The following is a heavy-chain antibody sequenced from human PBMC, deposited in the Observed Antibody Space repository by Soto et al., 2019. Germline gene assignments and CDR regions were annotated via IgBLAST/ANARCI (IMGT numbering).Heavy chain of an antibody. V-gene: IGHV3-30*18. CDR2: ISYDGSNK. J-gene: IGHJ4*02. D-gene: IGHD2-21*02. CDR3: AKDRRPKLVTATYYFDY. CDR1: GFTFSSYG. Sequence: QVQLVESGGGVVQPGRSLRLSCAASGFTFSSYGMHWVRQAPGKGLEWGAVISYDGSNKYYADSVKGRFTISRDNSKNTLYLQMNSLRAEDTAVYYCAKDRRPKLVTATYYFDYWGQGTLVTVSS.